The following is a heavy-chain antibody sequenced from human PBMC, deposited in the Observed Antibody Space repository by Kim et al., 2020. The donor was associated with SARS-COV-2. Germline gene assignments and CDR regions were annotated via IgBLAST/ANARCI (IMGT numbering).Heavy chain of an antibody. D-gene: IGHD2-15*01. V-gene: IGHV1-24*01. CDR1: GYTLTELS. J-gene: IGHJ6*02. CDR3: ATAPVVVVAATRYYYYYGMDV. CDR2: FDPEDGET. Sequence: ASVKVSCKVSGYTLTELSMHWVRQAPGKGLEWMGGFDPEDGETIYAQKFQGRVTMTADTSTDTAYMELSSLRSEDTAVYYCATAPVVVVAATRYYYYYGMDVWGQGTTVTVSS.